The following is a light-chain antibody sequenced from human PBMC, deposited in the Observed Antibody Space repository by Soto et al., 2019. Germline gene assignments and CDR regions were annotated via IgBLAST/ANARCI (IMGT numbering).Light chain of an antibody. CDR3: CSFAGGATFV. CDR2: EAD. CDR1: SNDIGDYNL. J-gene: IGLJ2*01. Sequence: QSVLTQPASVSGSPGQSITISCTGTSNDIGDYNLVSWYQQHPGKAPKVVVYEADKRPSGVSNLFSGCKSGNTASLTISTLRPEDEADYSCCSFAGGATFVFGGGTKSPS. V-gene: IGLV2-23*02.